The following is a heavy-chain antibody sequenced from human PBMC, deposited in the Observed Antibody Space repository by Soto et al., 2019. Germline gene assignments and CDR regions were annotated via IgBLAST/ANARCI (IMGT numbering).Heavy chain of an antibody. CDR2: IYYSGST. D-gene: IGHD5-12*01. J-gene: IGHJ5*02. V-gene: IGHV4-59*01. CDR3: ARGLVEMATIIAGWFDP. Sequence: NPSETLSLTCTVSGGSISSYCWSWIRQPPGKGLEWIGYIYYSGSTNYNPSLKSRVTISVDTSKNQFSLKLSSVTAADTAVYYCARGLVEMATIIAGWFDPWGQGTLVTVSS. CDR1: GGSISSYC.